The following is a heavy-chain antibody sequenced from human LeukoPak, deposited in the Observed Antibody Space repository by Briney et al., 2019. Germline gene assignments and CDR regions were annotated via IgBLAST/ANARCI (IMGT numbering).Heavy chain of an antibody. CDR3: ARGPHAADYGDYSYFDY. D-gene: IGHD4-17*01. V-gene: IGHV3-21*01. J-gene: IGHJ4*02. CDR1: GFTFSNYA. Sequence: GGSLRLSCTVSGFTFSNYAMNWVRQAPGKGLEWVSSISSVSTYIYYADSVKGRFTISRDNAMDSLYLQMDSLRAEDAAIYYCARGPHAADYGDYSYFDYWGQGLLVTVSS. CDR2: ISSVSTYI.